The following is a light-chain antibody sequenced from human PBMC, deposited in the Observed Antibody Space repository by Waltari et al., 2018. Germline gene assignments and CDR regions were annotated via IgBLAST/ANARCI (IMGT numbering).Light chain of an antibody. V-gene: IGLV2-23*02. CDR1: SSDVGNFNL. J-gene: IGLJ1*01. CDR3: CSYAGSRTYV. CDR2: EVS. Sequence: QSALTQPASVSGSPGQSITISCTGTSSDVGNFNLVSWYQQHPGKVPKLIIDEVSKRPSGVSNHFSGSKDGNTASLTISGLRAEDEADYYCCSYAGSRTYVFGTGTKVTVL.